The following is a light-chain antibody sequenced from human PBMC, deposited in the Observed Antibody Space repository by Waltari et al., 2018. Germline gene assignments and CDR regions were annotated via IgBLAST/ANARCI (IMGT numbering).Light chain of an antibody. CDR1: QSVSRT. CDR2: DAS. V-gene: IGKV3-20*01. CDR3: QKYVTLPAT. Sequence: EMVLTQSPGTRSLAPGDRATLSCRASQSVSRTLAWYQQKPGQAHRLLIYDASTRATGIPDRFSGSGSGTDFSLTSSRLEPEDFAVYYCQKYVTLPATFGPVTKVEVK. J-gene: IGKJ1*01.